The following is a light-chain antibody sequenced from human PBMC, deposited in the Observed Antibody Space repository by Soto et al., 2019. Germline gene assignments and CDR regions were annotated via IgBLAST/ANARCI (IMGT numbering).Light chain of an antibody. CDR2: GAS. J-gene: IGKJ4*01. CDR3: QQYGSSSLT. V-gene: IGKV3-20*01. CDR1: QSVSNSY. Sequence: EIVLTQSPGTLSLSPGERATLSCRASQSVSNSYLAWYQQKPAQAPRLLIYGASSRATGIPDRFSGSGSGTDFTLTISRLEPEDVAVYYCQQYGSSSLTFGGGTEVEIK.